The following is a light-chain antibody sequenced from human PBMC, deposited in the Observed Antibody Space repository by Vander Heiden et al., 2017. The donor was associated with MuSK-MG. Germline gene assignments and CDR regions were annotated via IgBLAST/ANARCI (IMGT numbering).Light chain of an antibody. Sequence: QSVLPQPPSASVTPGQRVTISCSGSSSNIGSNTVNWYQQLPGTAPNLLIYRNNQRPSGVPDRFSGSKSGTSASLAISGLQSEDEADYYCAAWDDSMNGLYVFETGTKVTVL. CDR1: SSNIGSNT. CDR3: AAWDDSMNGLYV. J-gene: IGLJ1*01. CDR2: RNN. V-gene: IGLV1-44*01.